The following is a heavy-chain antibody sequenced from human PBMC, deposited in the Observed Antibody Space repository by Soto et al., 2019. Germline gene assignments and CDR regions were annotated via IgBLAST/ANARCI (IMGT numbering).Heavy chain of an antibody. D-gene: IGHD1-26*01. Sequence: QVQLVESGGGVVQPGRSLRLSCAASGFTFSSYAMHWVRQAPGKGLEWVAVISYDGSNKYHADSVKGRFTITRDNSKKPLYLQMNNLSTEDTAVYYCARDRVGATVDPVWYFALWGRGTLVTVSS. CDR3: ARDRVGATVDPVWYFAL. CDR1: GFTFSSYA. J-gene: IGHJ2*01. V-gene: IGHV3-30-3*01. CDR2: ISYDGSNK.